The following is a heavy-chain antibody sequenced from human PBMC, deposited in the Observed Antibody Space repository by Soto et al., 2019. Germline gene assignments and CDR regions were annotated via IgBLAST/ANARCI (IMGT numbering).Heavy chain of an antibody. CDR2: IYYTGTT. J-gene: IGHJ4*02. CDR1: GDSINNSY. D-gene: IGHD2-2*01. Sequence: SETLSLTCAVSGDSINNSYWSWIRQPPGKRLEWIGNIYYTGTTTYNPSLESRVTMSVDTSKNQFSLKLNSVDAADTAVYYCAKYRSTEAEGFTLDYWGRGNLVTVSS. CDR3: AKYRSTEAEGFTLDY. V-gene: IGHV4-59*01.